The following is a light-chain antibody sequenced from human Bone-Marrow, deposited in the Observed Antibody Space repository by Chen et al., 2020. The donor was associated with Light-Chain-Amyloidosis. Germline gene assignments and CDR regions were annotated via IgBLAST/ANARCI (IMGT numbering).Light chain of an antibody. Sequence: QFALTQPAFVSGSPGQSITISCPGTSIDFLGDNHVAWYQQHPDKAPKLLIYEVTNRPSWVPYRFSGSKSVNTASLTISGLQTEDEADYFCSSYTITNTLVFGSGTRVTVL. V-gene: IGLV2-14*01. J-gene: IGLJ1*01. CDR2: EVT. CDR3: SSYTITNTLV. CDR1: SIDFLGDNH.